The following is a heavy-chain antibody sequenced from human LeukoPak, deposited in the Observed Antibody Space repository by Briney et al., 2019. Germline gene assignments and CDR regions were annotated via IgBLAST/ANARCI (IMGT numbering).Heavy chain of an antibody. D-gene: IGHD6-19*01. Sequence: ASVKVSCTASGYSLTSYYMHWVRQAPGQGLEWMGIINPSGGSTRYAQKFQGRVTITRDTSASTAYMELSSLRSEDTAVYYCARDSGSSGWYHYYYGMDVWGQGTTVTVSS. V-gene: IGHV1-46*01. CDR3: ARDSGSSGWYHYYYGMDV. CDR1: GYSLTSYY. CDR2: INPSGGST. J-gene: IGHJ6*02.